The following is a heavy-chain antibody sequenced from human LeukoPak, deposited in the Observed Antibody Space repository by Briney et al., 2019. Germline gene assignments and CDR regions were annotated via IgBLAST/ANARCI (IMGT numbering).Heavy chain of an antibody. CDR2: ISSSSSYI. D-gene: IGHD3-22*01. J-gene: IGHJ4*02. V-gene: IGHV3-21*01. CDR1: GFTFSSYS. Sequence: GGSLRLSCAASGFTFSSYSMNWVRQAPGKGLEWVSSISSSSSYIYYADSVKGRFTISRDNAKNSLYLQMNSLRAEDTAVYYCAKIASTYYYDSSEIQSDYWGQGTLVTVSS. CDR3: AKIASTYYYDSSEIQSDY.